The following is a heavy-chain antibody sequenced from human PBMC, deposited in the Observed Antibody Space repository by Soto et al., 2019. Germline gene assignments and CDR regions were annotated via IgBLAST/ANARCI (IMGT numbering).Heavy chain of an antibody. CDR1: GVSINTAVYY. CDR3: ARSFYDLSTATGGHWFDP. V-gene: IGHV4-31*03. Sequence: SETLSLTCTVSGVSINTAVYYWNWVRHSPGKGLEWIGYIFYSGTTYYNPSLESRLTMSLDKSKNHFSLRLSSVTAADTAYYYCARSFYDLSTATGGHWFDPWGHGTLVTVSS. J-gene: IGHJ5*02. D-gene: IGHD3-9*01. CDR2: IFYSGTT.